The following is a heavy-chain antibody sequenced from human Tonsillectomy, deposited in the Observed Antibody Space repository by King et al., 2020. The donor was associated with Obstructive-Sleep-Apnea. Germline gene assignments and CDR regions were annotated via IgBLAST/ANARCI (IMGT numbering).Heavy chain of an antibody. V-gene: IGHV1-8*01. CDR1: GYTFTSYD. CDR3: ARAYGSGSYYSRYFHY. CDR2: MNPNSGNT. D-gene: IGHD3-10*01. J-gene: IGHJ1*01. Sequence: QLVQSGAEVKKPGASVKVSCKASGYTFTSYDVNWVRQATGQGLEWMGWMNPNSGNTGYAQKFQGRVTMTRNTSINTAYMELSGLRSEDTAVYYCARAYGSGSYYSRYFHYWGQGTLVTVSS.